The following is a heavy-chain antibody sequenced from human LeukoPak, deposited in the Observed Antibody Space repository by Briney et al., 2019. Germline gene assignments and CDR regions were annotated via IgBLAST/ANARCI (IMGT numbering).Heavy chain of an antibody. V-gene: IGHV4-30-4*08. CDR2: IYYHGST. J-gene: IGHJ4*02. CDR1: GGSVSSGDYY. CDR3: ARAGPYPIVVVNY. Sequence: SETLSLTCTVSGGSVSSGDYYWSWIRQPPGKGLECIGYIYYHGSTSYNPSLRGRVTISVDTSKNQFSLKLSSVTAADTAVYYCARAGPYPIVVVNYWGQGTLVTVSS. D-gene: IGHD2-15*01.